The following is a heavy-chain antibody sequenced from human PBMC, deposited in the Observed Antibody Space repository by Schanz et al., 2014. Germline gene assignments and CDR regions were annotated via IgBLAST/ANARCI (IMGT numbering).Heavy chain of an antibody. Sequence: DVQLLESGGGLVQPGGSLRLSCAASGFTFGDYAMSWVRQAPGKGLEWVSAISGSGGSTYYADSVKGRFTISRDNSKNTLYLQMNSLRAEDTAVYYCARKVVATIGGYYDNWGQGTLVIVSS. CDR2: ISGSGGST. D-gene: IGHD5-12*01. CDR3: ARKVVATIGGYYDN. CDR1: GFTFGDYA. V-gene: IGHV3-23*01. J-gene: IGHJ4*02.